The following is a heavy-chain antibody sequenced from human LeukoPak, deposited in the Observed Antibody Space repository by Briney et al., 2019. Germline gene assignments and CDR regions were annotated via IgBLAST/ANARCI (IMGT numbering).Heavy chain of an antibody. V-gene: IGHV3-48*03. CDR1: GFTFSSYE. CDR3: ARVGIQLRLQDYNYGMDV. CDR2: ISSSGSTI. D-gene: IGHD5-18*01. J-gene: IGHJ6*04. Sequence: PGGSLRLSCAASGFTFSSYEMNWVRQAPGKGLEWVSYISSSGSTIYYADSVKGRFTISRDNAKNSLYLQMNSLRAEDTAVYYCARVGIQLRLQDYNYGMDVWGKGTTVTVSS.